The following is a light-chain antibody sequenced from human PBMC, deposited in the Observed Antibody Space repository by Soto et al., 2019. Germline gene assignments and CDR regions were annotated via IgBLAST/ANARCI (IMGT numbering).Light chain of an antibody. CDR3: QQRSNWPS. V-gene: IGKV3-11*01. Sequence: EIVLTQSPGILSLSPGERATLACRASQSISSDHLAWYQQSPGQSPRLLIYGASNRATGIPARFSGTGSGTDFTLTISSLEPEDFAVYYCQQRSNWPSFGPGTKVDIK. CDR2: GAS. CDR1: QSISSD. J-gene: IGKJ3*01.